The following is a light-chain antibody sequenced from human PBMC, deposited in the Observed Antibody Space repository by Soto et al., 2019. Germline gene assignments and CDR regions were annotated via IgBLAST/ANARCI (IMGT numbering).Light chain of an antibody. V-gene: IGLV2-14*01. Sequence: QSALTQPASVSGSPGQSITISCTGTSSDVGSYNYVSCYQQHPGKAPKLMIYEVSNRPSGVSSRFSGSKSGNTASLTISGLQAEDEADYYCSSYTSSGTLFGTGTKLTVL. CDR2: EVS. J-gene: IGLJ1*01. CDR1: SSDVGSYNY. CDR3: SSYTSSGTL.